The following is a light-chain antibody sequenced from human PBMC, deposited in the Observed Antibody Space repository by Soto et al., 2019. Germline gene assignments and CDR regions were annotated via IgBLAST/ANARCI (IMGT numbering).Light chain of an antibody. CDR3: QQYDDLPLT. J-gene: IGKJ3*01. V-gene: IGKV1-33*01. CDR1: QDITKY. Sequence: DIQMTQSPSSLSASVGDRVTITCQASQDITKYLNWYQQKPGIAPNVLISDASNLETGVPPRFSGSGSGTEFTLTISGLQPEDFATYYCQQYDDLPLTFGPGTQVEVK. CDR2: DAS.